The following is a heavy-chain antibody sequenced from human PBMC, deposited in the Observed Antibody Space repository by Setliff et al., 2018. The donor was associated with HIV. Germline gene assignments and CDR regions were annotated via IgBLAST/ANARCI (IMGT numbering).Heavy chain of an antibody. CDR3: GVIVRRTEFNY. D-gene: IGHD3-22*01. V-gene: IGHV3-7*03. Sequence: GGSLRLSCAASGFPFSTYWMHWVRRVPGKGLEWVSYYVDSVKGRFTISRDNAKKSLYLQMNSLRVEDTAVYYCGVIVRRTEFNYWGQGTLVTVSS. J-gene: IGHJ4*02. CDR1: GFPFSTYW.